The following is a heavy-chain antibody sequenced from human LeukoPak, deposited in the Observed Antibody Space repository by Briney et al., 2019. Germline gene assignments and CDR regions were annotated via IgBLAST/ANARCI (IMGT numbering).Heavy chain of an antibody. V-gene: IGHV4-38-2*02. Sequence: SETLSLTCNVSGYSISSGFYWGWIRQPPGKGLEWIGSIYNSGGTYYNPSLKSRVTISVDTSKNQISLRLSSVTAADTAVYYCARVAHGNRGYFDYWGQGTLVSVSS. J-gene: IGHJ4*02. CDR2: IYNSGGT. CDR1: GYSISSGFY. D-gene: IGHD1-14*01. CDR3: ARVAHGNRGYFDY.